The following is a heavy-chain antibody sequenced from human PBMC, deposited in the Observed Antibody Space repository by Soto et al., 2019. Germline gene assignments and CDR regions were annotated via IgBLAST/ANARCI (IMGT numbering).Heavy chain of an antibody. V-gene: IGHV3-9*01. CDR3: ATSRTLDY. Sequence: GGSLRLSCAASGFTFDDYAMHWVRQAPGKGLEWVSGISWNSGSIGYVDSVKGRLTISRDNAKNSLYLQMNSLRAEDTAVYYCATSRTLDYWGQGTLVTVSS. CDR2: ISWNSGSI. CDR1: GFTFDDYA. J-gene: IGHJ4*02.